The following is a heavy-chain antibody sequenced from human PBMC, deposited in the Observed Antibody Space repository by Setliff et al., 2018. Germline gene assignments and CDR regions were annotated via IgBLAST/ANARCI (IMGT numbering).Heavy chain of an antibody. CDR3: ARDYQGGWFAP. D-gene: IGHD3-10*01. Sequence: SETLSLTCVVNGESIGGYYWSWIRQSPGMGLEWVGEISHSGTTNYNPSLKSRVSISIDTSKKQSSLTLTSVTAADTAVYYCARDYQGGWFAPWGQGIMVTVSS. V-gene: IGHV4-34*01. CDR1: GESIGGYY. J-gene: IGHJ5*02. CDR2: ISHSGTT.